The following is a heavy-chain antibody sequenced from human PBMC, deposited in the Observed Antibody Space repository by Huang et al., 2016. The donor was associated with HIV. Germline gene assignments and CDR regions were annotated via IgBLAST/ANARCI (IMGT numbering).Heavy chain of an antibody. J-gene: IGHJ6*02. D-gene: IGHD1-7*01. Sequence: VESGGRSVQPGGSITLSGVGSTFTLGAYWMSWVRQPPGKGLEWRANIKQEESEKCYFDSVKGRFNISRDNARKVLFLEMDDLRVEDTAIYFCATKTAGMDIWGQGTTVTVSS. CDR1: TFTLGAYW. CDR2: IKQEESEK. CDR3: ATKTAGMDI. V-gene: IGHV3-7*01.